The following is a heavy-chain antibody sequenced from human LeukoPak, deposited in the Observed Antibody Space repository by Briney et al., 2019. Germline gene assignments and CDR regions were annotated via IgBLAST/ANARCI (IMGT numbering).Heavy chain of an antibody. CDR2: IKQDGSEK. V-gene: IGHV3-7*03. CDR1: GFIFSLYL. Sequence: PGGSLRLSCAASGFIFSLYLMSWVRQAPGKGLEWVANIKQDGSEKYYVDSVKGRFTISRDNSKNTLYLQMNSLRAEDTAVYYCAKHDITMIVVASPPGAFDIWGQGTMVTVSS. J-gene: IGHJ3*02. CDR3: AKHDITMIVVASPPGAFDI. D-gene: IGHD3-22*01.